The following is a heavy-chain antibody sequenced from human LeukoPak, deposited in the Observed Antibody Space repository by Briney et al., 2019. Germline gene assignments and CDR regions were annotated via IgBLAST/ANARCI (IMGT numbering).Heavy chain of an antibody. CDR1: VGSFSGYY. V-gene: IGHV4-34*01. Sequence: SETLSLTCAVYVGSFSGYYWSWIRQPPGKGVEWIGEINHSGSNKYNPSPKSRVTISVDTSKNQFSLKLSSVTAADTAVYYCAIAAAGTGDYWGQGTLVTVSS. J-gene: IGHJ4*02. CDR2: INHSGSN. CDR3: AIAAAGTGDY. D-gene: IGHD6-13*01.